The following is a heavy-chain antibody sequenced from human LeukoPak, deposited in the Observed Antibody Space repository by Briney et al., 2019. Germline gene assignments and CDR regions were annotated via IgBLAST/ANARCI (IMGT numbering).Heavy chain of an antibody. CDR3: AKRATIFGVVTRPYYFDY. CDR1: GFTFSIYA. J-gene: IGHJ4*02. Sequence: GGSLRLSCAASGFTFSIYAMSWVRQAPGKGLEWVSAISGSGGSTYYADSVKGRFTISRDNSKNTLYLQMNSLRAEDTAVYYCAKRATIFGVVTRPYYFDYWGQGTLVTVSS. D-gene: IGHD3-3*01. V-gene: IGHV3-23*01. CDR2: ISGSGGST.